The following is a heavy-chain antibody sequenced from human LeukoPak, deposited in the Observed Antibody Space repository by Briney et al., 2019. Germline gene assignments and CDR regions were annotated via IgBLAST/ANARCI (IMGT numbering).Heavy chain of an antibody. Sequence: PSQTLSLTCTVSGGSTSSGGYYWSWIRQPPGKGLEWIGYIYHSGSTYYNPSLKSRVTISVDRSKNQFSLKLSSVTAADTAVYYCARNIAARRYFDYWGQGTLVTVSS. D-gene: IGHD6-6*01. CDR3: ARNIAARRYFDY. CDR2: IYHSGST. J-gene: IGHJ4*02. CDR1: GGSTSSGGYY. V-gene: IGHV4-30-2*01.